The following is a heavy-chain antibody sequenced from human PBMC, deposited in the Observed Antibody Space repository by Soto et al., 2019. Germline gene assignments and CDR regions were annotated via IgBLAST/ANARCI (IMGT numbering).Heavy chain of an antibody. Sequence: AQLSESGGGLVRPGGSLRVSCAASGFGFGSYAMAWIRQAPGKGLEWVSSISGSGLVTYYADSVRGRFAVSRDNSRNTLFLQMYSLRAEDTSVYYCARTRGTHCSGGSCYYFDIWGRVTLVSV. CDR2: ISGSGLVT. CDR3: ARTRGTHCSGGSCYYFDI. D-gene: IGHD2-15*01. CDR1: GFGFGSYA. J-gene: IGHJ4*02. V-gene: IGHV3-23*01.